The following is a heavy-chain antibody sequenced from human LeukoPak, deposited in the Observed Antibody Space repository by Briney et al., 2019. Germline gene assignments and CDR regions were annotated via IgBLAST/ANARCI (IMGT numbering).Heavy chain of an antibody. CDR2: INPNSGGT. V-gene: IGHV1-2*02. CDR1: GYTLTGFY. J-gene: IGHJ3*02. Sequence: ASVRAACKASGYTLTGFYMHCVRQAPGQGLEWMGWINPNSGGTNYAQKFQGRVTMTRDTSISTAYMELSRLRSYDTAVYYCARVVTHYSDSSGYYGAFDIWSQGTMVTVSS. CDR3: ARVVTHYSDSSGYYGAFDI. D-gene: IGHD3-22*01.